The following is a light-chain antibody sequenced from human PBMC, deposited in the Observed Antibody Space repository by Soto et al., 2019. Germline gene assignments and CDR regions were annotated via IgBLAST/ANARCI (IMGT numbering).Light chain of an antibody. V-gene: IGKV1-39*01. CDR1: QSISNY. Sequence: DIQMTHSPSSLSASVGDRVSITCRASQSISNYLNWYQQKPGKAPKVLIYAASNLQSGVPSRFSGSGSGTDFTLTISSLQPEDFATYYCQQSYSTPITFGQGTRLEIK. J-gene: IGKJ5*01. CDR2: AAS. CDR3: QQSYSTPIT.